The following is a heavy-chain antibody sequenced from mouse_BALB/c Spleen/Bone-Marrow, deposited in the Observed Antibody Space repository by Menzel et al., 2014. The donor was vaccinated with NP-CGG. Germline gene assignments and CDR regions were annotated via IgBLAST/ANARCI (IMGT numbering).Heavy chain of an antibody. J-gene: IGHJ2*01. CDR1: GFSLTIYG. V-gene: IGHV2-4*02. Sequence: VQLQQSGPGLVKPSQRLSITCTVSGFSLTIYGIHWVRQTPGKGLEWLGVIWSGGSTDYNADFISKLNITKDNSKNQFFFKMNSLQADYTAIYYCARNLDYYYDFDYWGQGTTLTVSS. D-gene: IGHD2-4*01. CDR2: IWSGGST. CDR3: ARNLDYYYDFDY.